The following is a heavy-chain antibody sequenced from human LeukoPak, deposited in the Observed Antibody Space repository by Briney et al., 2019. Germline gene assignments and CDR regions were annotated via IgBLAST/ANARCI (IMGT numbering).Heavy chain of an antibody. J-gene: IGHJ6*02. CDR3: AREPWVPPYYYFGMDV. CDR2: IWYDGSNE. D-gene: IGHD1-26*01. Sequence: GGSLRLSCAAFGFTFNNYAMHWVRRAPGKGLRWVAVIWYDGSNEYYADSVKGRFTISRDNSKNTLYLQMNSLRAEDTAVYYCAREPWVPPYYYFGMDVWGQGTTVTVSS. V-gene: IGHV3-33*01. CDR1: GFTFNNYA.